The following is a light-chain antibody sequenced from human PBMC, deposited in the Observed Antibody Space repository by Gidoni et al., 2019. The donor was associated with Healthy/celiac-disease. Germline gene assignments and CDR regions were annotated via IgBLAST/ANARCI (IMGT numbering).Light chain of an antibody. Sequence: QSALTQPPSVSGSPGKSITISCTGTSSDVGSYHLVSWYQQHPGKAPKLMIYEGSKRPSGVSNRFSGSKSGNTASLTISGLQAEDEADYYCCSYAGSYVVFGGGTKLTVL. CDR1: SSDVGSYHL. CDR3: CSYAGSYVV. J-gene: IGLJ2*01. CDR2: EGS. V-gene: IGLV2-23*01.